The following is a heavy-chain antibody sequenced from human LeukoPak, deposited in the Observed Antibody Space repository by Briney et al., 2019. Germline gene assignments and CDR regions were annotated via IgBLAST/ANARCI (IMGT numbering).Heavy chain of an antibody. D-gene: IGHD6-19*01. CDR3: ARALQWLVQSDY. Sequence: GGSLRLSCAASGFTFSSYAMHWVRQAPGKGLEWVALISYDGSNKYYADSVKGRFTISRDNSKNTLYLQMNSLRAEDTAVYYCARALQWLVQSDYWGQGTLVTVSS. CDR2: ISYDGSNK. V-gene: IGHV3-30-3*01. J-gene: IGHJ4*02. CDR1: GFTFSSYA.